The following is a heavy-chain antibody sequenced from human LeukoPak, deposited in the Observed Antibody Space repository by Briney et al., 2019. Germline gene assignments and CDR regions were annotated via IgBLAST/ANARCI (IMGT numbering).Heavy chain of an antibody. J-gene: IGHJ6*03. V-gene: IGHV3-48*03. CDR2: ISSSASAI. CDR1: GFTFSGYA. CDR3: AKGSYYYYMDV. Sequence: VGSLRLSCVASGFTFSGYAMYWVRQAPGKGLEWVSYISSSASAIYYADSVKGRFTISRDNAKSSLYLQMNNVRADDTAIYHCAKGSYYYYMDVWGKGTTVTVSS.